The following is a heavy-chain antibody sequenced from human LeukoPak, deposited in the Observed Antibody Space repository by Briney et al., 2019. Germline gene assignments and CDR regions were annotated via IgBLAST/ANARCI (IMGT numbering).Heavy chain of an antibody. D-gene: IGHD5-24*01. V-gene: IGHV4-34*01. CDR3: ASTLGRDGYNWFDY. CDR2: INHSGST. CDR1: GGSFSGYY. Sequence: SETLSLTCAVYGGSFSGYYWSWIRQPPGKGLEWIGEINHSGSTNYNPSLKSRDTISVDTSKNQFSLKLSSVTAADTAVYYCASTLGRDGYNWFDYWGQGTLVTVSS. J-gene: IGHJ4*02.